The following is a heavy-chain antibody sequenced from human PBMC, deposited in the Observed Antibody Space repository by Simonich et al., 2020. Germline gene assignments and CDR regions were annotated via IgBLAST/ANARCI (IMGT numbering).Heavy chain of an antibody. CDR1: GFTFSSFW. CDR2: IKQDGSGK. J-gene: IGHJ4*02. D-gene: IGHD3-9*01. CDR3: ARFRGRYFDWLFDY. Sequence: EVQLVESGGGLVQPGGSLRLSCAASGFTFSSFWLSWVRQAPGKGLEWVANIKQDGSGKYYVDSVKGRFTISRDNAKNSLYLQMNSLRAEDTAVYYCARFRGRYFDWLFDYWGQGTLVTVSS. V-gene: IGHV3-7*01.